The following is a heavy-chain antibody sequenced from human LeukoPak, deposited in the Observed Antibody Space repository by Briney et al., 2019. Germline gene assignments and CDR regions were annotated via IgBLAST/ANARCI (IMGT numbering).Heavy chain of an antibody. J-gene: IGHJ6*02. Sequence: PGGSLRLSCAASGFTFRTYAMNWVRQAPGKGLEWVSYISSSGSTIYYADSVKGRFTISRDNAKNSLYLQMNSLRAEDTAVYYCARDGWGGYDWDYGMDVWGQGTTVTVSS. CDR1: GFTFRTYA. CDR3: ARDGWGGYDWDYGMDV. D-gene: IGHD5-12*01. V-gene: IGHV3-48*03. CDR2: ISSSGSTI.